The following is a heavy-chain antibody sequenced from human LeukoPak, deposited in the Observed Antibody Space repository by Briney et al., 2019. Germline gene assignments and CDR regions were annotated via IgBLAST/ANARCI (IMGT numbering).Heavy chain of an antibody. D-gene: IGHD4-23*01. J-gene: IGHJ4*02. Sequence: ASVKVSCKASGYTFTRYYITWLRQAPAQALEWMGWISDYDGHTKYAQKFQDRVSMTIDTSTSTASMELRSLGSDDTAFYFCARGDESNSVYYFEYWGXGT. CDR2: ISDYDGHT. CDR3: ARGDESNSVYYFEY. V-gene: IGHV1-18*01. CDR1: GYTFTRYY.